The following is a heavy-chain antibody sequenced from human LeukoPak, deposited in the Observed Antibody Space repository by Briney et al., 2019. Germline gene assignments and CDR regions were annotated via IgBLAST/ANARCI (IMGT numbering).Heavy chain of an antibody. CDR1: GFTFSSYA. V-gene: IGHV3-23*01. Sequence: GGSLRLSCAASGFTFSSYAMSWVRQAPGKGLEWVSAISGSGGSTYYADSVKGRFTISRDNSKNTLYLQMNSLRAEDTAVYYCAKVELRYFDWLSPFDYWGQGTLVTVSS. J-gene: IGHJ4*02. CDR3: AKVELRYFDWLSPFDY. CDR2: ISGSGGST. D-gene: IGHD3-9*01.